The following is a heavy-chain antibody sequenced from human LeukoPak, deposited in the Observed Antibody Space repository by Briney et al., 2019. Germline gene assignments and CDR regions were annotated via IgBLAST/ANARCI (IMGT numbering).Heavy chain of an antibody. V-gene: IGHV3-23*01. J-gene: IGHJ5*02. Sequence: GGSLRLSCADSGFTFSSYAMSWVRQAPGKGLEWVSAISGSGGSTYYADSVKGRFTISRDNSKNTLYLQMNSLRAEDTAVYYCAKDQGYYGSGSYRWFDPWGQGTLVTVSS. CDR2: ISGSGGST. D-gene: IGHD3-10*01. CDR1: GFTFSSYA. CDR3: AKDQGYYGSGSYRWFDP.